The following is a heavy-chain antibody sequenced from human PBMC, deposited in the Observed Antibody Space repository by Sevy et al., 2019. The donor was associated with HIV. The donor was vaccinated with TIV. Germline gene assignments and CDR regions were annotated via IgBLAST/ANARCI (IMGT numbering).Heavy chain of an antibody. V-gene: IGHV4-59*01. CDR1: GGSISSYY. D-gene: IGHD3-10*01. Sequence: SETLSLTCTVSGGSISSYYWSWIRQPPGKGLEWIGYIYYSGSTNYNPSLKSRVTISVDTSKNQFSLKLSSVTAADTAVYYCARGPKGFGGLFGYWGQGTLVTVSS. J-gene: IGHJ4*02. CDR2: IYYSGST. CDR3: ARGPKGFGGLFGY.